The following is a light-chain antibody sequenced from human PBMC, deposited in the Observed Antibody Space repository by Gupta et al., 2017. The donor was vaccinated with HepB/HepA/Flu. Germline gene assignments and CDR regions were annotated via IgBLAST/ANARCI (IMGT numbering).Light chain of an antibody. V-gene: IGLV3-21*03. Sequence: SSVLLQPPSVSEARPKTARLTFGGNNIGSKSVHWYQQKPGQAPVLVVYDDSVRPSGIPERFSGSNSGNTATLTISRVEAGDEADYYCQVWDSSSDHHLVFGGGTKLTVL. CDR1: NIGSKS. CDR3: QVWDSSSDHHLV. J-gene: IGLJ2*01. CDR2: DDS.